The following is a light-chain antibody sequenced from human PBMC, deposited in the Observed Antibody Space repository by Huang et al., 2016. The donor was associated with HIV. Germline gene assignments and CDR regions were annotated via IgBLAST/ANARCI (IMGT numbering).Light chain of an antibody. Sequence: IVLTQSPATLSWYPGERVTLSCRASQSVGNYIAWYQQHPCQSPRLLIYDTSNRATGTPVRFSGSGSGTDFALTISNLESEDFAVYYCQQRSSGVTFGGGTKVQVK. CDR1: QSVGNY. J-gene: IGKJ4*01. CDR2: DTS. V-gene: IGKV3-11*01. CDR3: QQRSSGVT.